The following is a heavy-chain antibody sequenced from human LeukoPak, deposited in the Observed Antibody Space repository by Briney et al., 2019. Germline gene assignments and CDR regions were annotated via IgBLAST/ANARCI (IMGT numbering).Heavy chain of an antibody. CDR1: GYTFTSYD. CDR3: ARGTVVPAAGPGRYDHYVMDV. CDR2: MNPNSGNT. V-gene: IGHV1-8*01. Sequence: VASVKVSCTASGYTFTSYDINWVRQATGQGLEWMGWMNPNSGNTNYAQKLQGRVTMTTDTSTSTAYMELSSLRSEDTAVYYCARGTVVPAAGPGRYDHYVMDVWGQGTTVTVSS. J-gene: IGHJ6*02. D-gene: IGHD2-2*01.